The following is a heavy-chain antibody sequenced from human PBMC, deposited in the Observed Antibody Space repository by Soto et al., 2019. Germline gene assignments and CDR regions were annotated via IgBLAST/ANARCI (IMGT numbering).Heavy chain of an antibody. CDR2: IYYSGST. V-gene: IGHV4-59*01. D-gene: IGHD3-10*01. CDR3: ARDSSSGSGSYPTFDY. J-gene: IGHJ4*02. Sequence: QVQLQESGPGLVKPSETLSLTCTVSGGSISSYYWSWIRQPPGKGLEWIGYIYYSGSTNYNPSHKRRVTISVDTTKNPCSLKLSSVTAADTAVYYCARDSSSGSGSYPTFDYWGQGTLVTVSS. CDR1: GGSISSYY.